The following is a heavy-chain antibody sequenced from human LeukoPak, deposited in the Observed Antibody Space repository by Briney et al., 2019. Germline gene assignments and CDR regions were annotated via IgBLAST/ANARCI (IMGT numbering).Heavy chain of an antibody. CDR1: GYTFTSYA. J-gene: IGHJ4*02. CDR3: ARDPAAGTL. CDR2: INTNTGNP. D-gene: IGHD6-13*01. Sequence: ASVKVSCKASGYTFTSYAMNWVRQAPGQGLGRMGWINTNTGNPTYAQGFTGRFVFSLDTSASTAYLQISSLKAEDTAVYYCARDPAAGTLWGQGTLVTVSS. V-gene: IGHV7-4-1*02.